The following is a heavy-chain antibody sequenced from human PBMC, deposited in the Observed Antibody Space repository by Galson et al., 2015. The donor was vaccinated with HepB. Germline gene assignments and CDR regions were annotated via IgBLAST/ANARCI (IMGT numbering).Heavy chain of an antibody. CDR2: IKSKTDGGTT. D-gene: IGHD3-3*01. J-gene: IGHJ4*02. Sequence: SLRLSCAASGFTFSNAWMNWVRQAPGKGLEWVGRIKSKTDGGTTDYAAPVKGRFTISRDDSKNTLYLQMNSLKTEDTAVYYCTTEDGDFWSGWEFDYWGQGTLVTVSS. CDR3: TTEDGDFWSGWEFDY. V-gene: IGHV3-15*07. CDR1: GFTFSNAW.